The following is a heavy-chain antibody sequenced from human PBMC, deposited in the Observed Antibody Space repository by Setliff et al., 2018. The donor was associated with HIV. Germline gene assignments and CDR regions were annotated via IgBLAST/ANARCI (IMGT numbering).Heavy chain of an antibody. J-gene: IGHJ4*02. CDR3: ARDWLADGYDFDY. V-gene: IGHV3-48*01. Sequence: GGSLRLSCAASGFTFSSYSLNWVRQAPGKGLEWVSYISSSSSTVFYADSVKGRFTISRDDAKNSLFLQMNSLRAEDTAVYYCARDWLADGYDFDYWGQGTLVTV. D-gene: IGHD5-12*01. CDR1: GFTFSSYS. CDR2: ISSSSSTV.